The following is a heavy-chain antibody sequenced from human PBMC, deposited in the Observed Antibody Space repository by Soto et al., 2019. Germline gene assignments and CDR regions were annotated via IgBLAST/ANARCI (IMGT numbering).Heavy chain of an antibody. CDR2: ISSSGSTI. CDR1: GFTFSSYE. D-gene: IGHD2-8*01. CDR3: ARDRSNGWFDP. V-gene: IGHV3-48*03. J-gene: IGHJ5*02. Sequence: GGSLRLSCAASGFTFSSYEMSWVRQAPGKGLEWVSYISSSGSTIYYADSVKGRFTISRDNAKNSLYLQMNSLRAEDTAVYYCARDRSNGWFDPWGQGTLVTVSS.